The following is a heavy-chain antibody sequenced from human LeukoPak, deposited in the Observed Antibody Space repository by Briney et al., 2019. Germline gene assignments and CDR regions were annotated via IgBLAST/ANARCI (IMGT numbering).Heavy chain of an antibody. CDR2: IYYSGST. J-gene: IGHJ3*02. CDR1: GGSISSVGYY. V-gene: IGHV4-31*03. CDR3: ARNPVVPAALPRVGAFDI. D-gene: IGHD2-2*01. Sequence: PSHTLSLTCTVSGGSISSVGYYWSWIRQHPGKGLEWIGYIYYSGSTYYNPSLKSRVTISVDTSKNQFSLKLSSVTAADTAVYYCARNPVVPAALPRVGAFDIWGQGTMVTVSS.